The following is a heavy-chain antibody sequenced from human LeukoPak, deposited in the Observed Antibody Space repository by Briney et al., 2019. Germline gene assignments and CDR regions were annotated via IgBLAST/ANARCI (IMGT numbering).Heavy chain of an antibody. CDR3: ARARSTGSYYNAAY. CDR1: GYTFTSYD. CDR2: MNPNSGNT. V-gene: IGHV1-8*01. D-gene: IGHD3-10*01. Sequence: ASVKVSCKASGYTFTSYDINWVRQATGQGLEWMGWMNPNSGNTGYAQKFQGRVTMTRNTSISTAYMELSSLRSEDTAVYYCARARSTGSYYNAAYWGQGTLVTVSS. J-gene: IGHJ4*02.